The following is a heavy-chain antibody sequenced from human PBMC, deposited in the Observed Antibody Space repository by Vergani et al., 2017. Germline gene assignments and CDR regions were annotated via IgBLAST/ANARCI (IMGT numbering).Heavy chain of an antibody. CDR2: IYTSGST. CDR3: ARAGYNYGFDY. CDR1: GCSISSGSYY. V-gene: IGHV4-61*02. J-gene: IGHJ4*02. Sequence: QVQLQESGPGLVKPSQTLSLTCTVSGCSISSGSYYWSWIRQPAGKGLEWIGRIYTSGSTNYNPSLKSRVTISVDTSKNQFSLKLSSVTAADTAVYYCARAGYNYGFDYWGQGTLVTVSS. D-gene: IGHD5-24*01.